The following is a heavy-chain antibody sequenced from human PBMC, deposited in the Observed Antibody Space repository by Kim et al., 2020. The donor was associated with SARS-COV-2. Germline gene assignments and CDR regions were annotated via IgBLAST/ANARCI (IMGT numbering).Heavy chain of an antibody. CDR3: TTASSGLRFREYYYYGMDV. D-gene: IGHD5-12*01. CDR1: GFTFSNAW. J-gene: IGHJ6*02. V-gene: IGHV3-15*01. Sequence: GGSLRLSCAASGFTFSNAWMSWVRQAPGKGLEWVGRIKSKTDGGTTDYAAPVKGRFTISRDDSKNTLYLQMNSLKTEDTAVYYCTTASSGLRFREYYYYGMDVWGQGTTVTVSS. CDR2: IKSKTDGGTT.